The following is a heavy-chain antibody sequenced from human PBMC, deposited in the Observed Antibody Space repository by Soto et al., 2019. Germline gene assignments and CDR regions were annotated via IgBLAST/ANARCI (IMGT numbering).Heavy chain of an antibody. Sequence: ASVKVSCKASGGTFSSYAINWVRQAPGQGLEWMGGIIPIFGTANYAQKFQGRVTITADESTSTAYMELSSLRSEDAAVYYCARGSGGSSYYYYGMDVWGQGTTVTVSS. CDR1: GGTFSSYA. CDR3: ARGSGGSSYYYYGMDV. D-gene: IGHD2-15*01. J-gene: IGHJ6*02. V-gene: IGHV1-69*13. CDR2: IIPIFGTA.